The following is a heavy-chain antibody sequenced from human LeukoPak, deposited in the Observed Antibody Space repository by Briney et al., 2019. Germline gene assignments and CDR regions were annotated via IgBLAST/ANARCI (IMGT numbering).Heavy chain of an antibody. CDR2: VYYGGST. CDR1: GDFMSNDY. D-gene: IGHD4/OR15-4a*01. J-gene: IGHJ4*02. V-gene: IGHV4-59*01. Sequence: SETLSLTCSVSGDFMSNDYWSWIRQSPGNGLEWIGLVYYGGSTKVNPSLRSRVALSTDTSKKQFSLTLTSVTSADTAVYFCARTNDYSDYGYFDLWGQGLLVTVSS. CDR3: ARTNDYSDYGYFDL.